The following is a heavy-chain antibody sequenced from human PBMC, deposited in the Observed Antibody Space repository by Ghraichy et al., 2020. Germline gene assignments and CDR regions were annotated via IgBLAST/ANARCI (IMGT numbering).Heavy chain of an antibody. J-gene: IGHJ6*02. CDR1: GFTFSNYW. Sequence: LSLTCAATGFTFSNYWMHWVRQAPGKGLVWVSRVNSDGSWKSYADFVKGRFTISRDTGTNTLFLEMNSLRVEDTAVYYCAREAASYYYGMDVWGRGTTVTVSS. D-gene: IGHD3-10*01. V-gene: IGHV3-74*01. CDR2: VNSDGSWK. CDR3: AREAASYYYGMDV.